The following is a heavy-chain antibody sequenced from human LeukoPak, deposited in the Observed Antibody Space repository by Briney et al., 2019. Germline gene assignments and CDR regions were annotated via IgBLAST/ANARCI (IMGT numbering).Heavy chain of an antibody. D-gene: IGHD2/OR15-2a*01. J-gene: IGHJ5*02. CDR1: GDSITTTIYY. CDR3: ARPMYNSSDSFDP. CDR2: IYFNGGST. Sequence: SETLSLTCTVSGDSITTTIYYWAWIRQPPGKGLEWIGSIYFNGGSTYYNPSLKSRATISVDTSRNQFSLMLRSVTAADTAVYYFARPMYNSSDSFDPWGQGTLATVSS. V-gene: IGHV4-39*01.